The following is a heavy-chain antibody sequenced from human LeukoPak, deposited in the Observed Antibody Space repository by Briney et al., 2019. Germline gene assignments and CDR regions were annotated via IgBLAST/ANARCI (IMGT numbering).Heavy chain of an antibody. CDR1: GYTFTSYY. CDR2: INPSGGST. J-gene: IGHJ4*02. V-gene: IGHV1-46*01. Sequence: ASVKVSCKASGYTFTSYYMHWVRQAPGQGLEWMGIINPSGGSTSYAQKFQGRVTMTRDMSTSTVYMELSSLRSEDTAVYYCARLVDDSSGYSLYYFDYWGQGTLVTVSS. D-gene: IGHD3-22*01. CDR3: ARLVDDSSGYSLYYFDY.